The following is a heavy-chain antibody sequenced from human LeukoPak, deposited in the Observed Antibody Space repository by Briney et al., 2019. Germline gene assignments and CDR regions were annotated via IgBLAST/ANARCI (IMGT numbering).Heavy chain of an antibody. CDR3: ARETEMANLDY. V-gene: IGHV3-7*04. CDR2: IKQDGSEK. CDR1: GFTFSSYW. J-gene: IGHJ4*02. Sequence: GGSLRLSCTASGFTFSSYWMSWVRQAPGKGLEWVANIKQDGSEKYYVDSVKGRFTISRDNAKKSLYLQMNSLRAEDTAVYYCARETEMANLDYWGQGTLVTVSS. D-gene: IGHD5-24*01.